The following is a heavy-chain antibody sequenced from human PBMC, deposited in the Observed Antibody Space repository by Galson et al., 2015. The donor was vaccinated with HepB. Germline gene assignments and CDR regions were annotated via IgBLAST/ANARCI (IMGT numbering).Heavy chain of an antibody. D-gene: IGHD6-13*01. J-gene: IGHJ3*02. CDR1: GGSISSYY. CDR2: ISYSGTT. V-gene: IGHV4-59*01. CDR3: ARLDEEAAGFDAFDI. Sequence: ETLSLTCTVSGGSISSYYWSWIRQPPGKGLEWIGYISYSGTTSYNPSLKSRVTISADTSRDQLSLKLSSVTAADTAVYYCARLDEEAAGFDAFDIWGQGTLVTVSS.